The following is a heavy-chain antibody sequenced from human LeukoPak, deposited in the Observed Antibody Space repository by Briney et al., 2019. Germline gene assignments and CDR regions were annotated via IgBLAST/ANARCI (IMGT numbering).Heavy chain of an antibody. J-gene: IGHJ4*02. CDR3: ATDCSGNRCYSL. CDR2: ISGDGGST. V-gene: IGHV3-43*02. Sequence: PGGSLRLSCAASGFIFNDYAMNWVRQAPGKGLEWVSFISGDGGSTYYADSVKGRFTISRDNSRNSLYLQMNSLRLGDTALYYCATDCSGNRCYSLWGQGTLVTVSS. CDR1: GFIFNDYA. D-gene: IGHD2-15*01.